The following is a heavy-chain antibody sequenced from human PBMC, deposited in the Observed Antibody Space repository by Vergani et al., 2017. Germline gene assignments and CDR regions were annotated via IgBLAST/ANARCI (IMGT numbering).Heavy chain of an antibody. CDR2: IQFDGSNQ. J-gene: IGHJ4*02. Sequence: QVQLVDSGGGVVQRGGPLRLPCATSGFPLSNYDMQWIRQGPGKGLEFVAFIQFDGSNQYYADSVKGRFTLSRDFSKNTLYLQMNSLRTDDTATYYCAKHFRGWGIDYWGQGTQVIVSS. V-gene: IGHV3-30*02. D-gene: IGHD3-16*01. CDR1: GFPLSNYD. CDR3: AKHFRGWGIDY.